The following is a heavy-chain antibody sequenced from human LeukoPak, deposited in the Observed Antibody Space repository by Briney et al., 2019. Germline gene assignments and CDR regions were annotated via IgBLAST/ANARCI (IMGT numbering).Heavy chain of an antibody. D-gene: IGHD3-10*01. CDR1: GFTVSSYE. CDR3: ARVPRITMVRGVFDY. CDR2: ISSSGSTI. V-gene: IGHV3-48*03. Sequence: GGSLRLSCAASGFTVSSYEMNWVRQAPGKGLEWVSYISSSGSTIYYADSVKGRFTISRDNAKNSLYLQMNSLRAEGTAVYYCARVPRITMVRGVFDYWGQGTLVTVSS. J-gene: IGHJ4*02.